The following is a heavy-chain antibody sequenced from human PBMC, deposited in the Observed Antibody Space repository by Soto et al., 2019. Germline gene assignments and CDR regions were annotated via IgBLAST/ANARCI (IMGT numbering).Heavy chain of an antibody. CDR1: GGSFSGYY. Sequence: PSETLSLTCAVYGGSFSGYYWSWIRQPPGKGLEWIGEINHSGSTNYNPSLKSRVTISADTSKNQFSLKLSSVTAADTAVYYCARGRSRGGKFYYYYYGMDVWGQGTTVTVSS. CDR3: ARGRSRGGKFYYYYYGMDV. V-gene: IGHV4-34*01. CDR2: INHSGST. J-gene: IGHJ6*02. D-gene: IGHD3-10*01.